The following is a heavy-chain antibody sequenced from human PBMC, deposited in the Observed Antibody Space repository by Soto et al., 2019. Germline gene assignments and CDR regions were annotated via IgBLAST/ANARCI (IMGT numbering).Heavy chain of an antibody. D-gene: IGHD2-15*01. V-gene: IGHV4-38-2*01. Sequence: SETLSLTCDVSVEPMTGGYYWGWIRQSPGKGLEWIVSISYGGTTYYNPSLRSRLAISIDTSKNQFSLRLTSVTAADTALYFCARGWYYCDFGRRGTLVTVSS. CDR3: ARGWYYCDF. CDR1: VEPMTGGYY. CDR2: ISYGGTT. J-gene: IGHJ4*02.